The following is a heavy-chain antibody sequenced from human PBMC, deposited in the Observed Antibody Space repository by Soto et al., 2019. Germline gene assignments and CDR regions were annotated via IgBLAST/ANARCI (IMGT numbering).Heavy chain of an antibody. V-gene: IGHV1-46*01. Sequence: VKGSCSASSYSITSYYRQWVRQAPGQGLEWMGIINPSGGSTSYAQKFQGRVTMTRDTSTSTVYMELSSLRSEDTAVYYCARDREITFGGVMDSWGQGTLVTVSS. CDR1: SYSITSYY. CDR3: ARDREITFGGVMDS. J-gene: IGHJ4*02. D-gene: IGHD3-16*01. CDR2: INPSGGST.